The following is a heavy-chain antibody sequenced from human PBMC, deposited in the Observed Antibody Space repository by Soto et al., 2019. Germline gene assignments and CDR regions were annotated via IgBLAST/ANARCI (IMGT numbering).Heavy chain of an antibody. Sequence: SETLSLTCTVSGGSISSSSYYWGGIRQPPGKGLEWIGSIYNSGSTYYNPSLKSRVTISVDKSKNQFSLKLSSVTAADTAVYYCARVIYDSSGYPQEYFDYWGQGTLVTVSS. CDR2: IYNSGST. CDR1: GGSISSSSYY. J-gene: IGHJ4*02. V-gene: IGHV4-39*07. D-gene: IGHD3-22*01. CDR3: ARVIYDSSGYPQEYFDY.